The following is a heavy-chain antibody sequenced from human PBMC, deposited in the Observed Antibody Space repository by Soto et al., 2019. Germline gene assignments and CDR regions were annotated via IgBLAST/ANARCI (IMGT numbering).Heavy chain of an antibody. Sequence: EGQLVESGGGLVQPGGSLRLSCQVSGFTFRSYWMTWVRRAPGKGLEWVANINLDGSEKYYVDAVKGRFTISRDNAKNSLPLDLRDLRANDTAVYYSARGAMAGNEVPGDWGQGTLVTVSS. CDR3: ARGAMAGNEVPGD. CDR1: GFTFRSYW. D-gene: IGHD1-1*01. V-gene: IGHV3-7*05. J-gene: IGHJ1*01. CDR2: INLDGSEK.